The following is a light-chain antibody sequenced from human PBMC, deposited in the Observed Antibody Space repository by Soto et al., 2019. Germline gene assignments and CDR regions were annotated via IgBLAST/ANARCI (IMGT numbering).Light chain of an antibody. V-gene: IGKV3-20*01. Sequence: EIVLTQSPGTLSLSPGERATLSCRASQSVSSSCLAWYQQKPGQAPRLLIYGASSRDTGIPDRFRGSGSGTDFTLTISRLEPEDFAVYYCHQYGSSPYTFGQGTKLEIK. J-gene: IGKJ2*01. CDR1: QSVSSSC. CDR3: HQYGSSPYT. CDR2: GAS.